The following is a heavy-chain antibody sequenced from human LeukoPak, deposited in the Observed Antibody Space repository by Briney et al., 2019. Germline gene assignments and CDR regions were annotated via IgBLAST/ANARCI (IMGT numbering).Heavy chain of an antibody. CDR3: ARDSYLDACDI. D-gene: IGHD5-18*01. J-gene: IGHJ3*02. V-gene: IGHV4-34*01. CDR1: GGSFSGYY. CDR2: IKHSGST. Sequence: PSETLSLTCAVSGGSFSGYYWSWIRQPPGKGLEWIGEIKHSGSTNYNPSLKSRVTISVDTAKNQFSLKLSSVTAADTAVYYCARDSYLDACDIWGQGTMVTVSS.